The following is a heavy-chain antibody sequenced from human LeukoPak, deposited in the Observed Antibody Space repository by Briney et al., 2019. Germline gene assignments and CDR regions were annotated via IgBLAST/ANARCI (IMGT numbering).Heavy chain of an antibody. V-gene: IGHV3-21*01. Sequence: GGSLRLSCVASEFTFSSYNMNWVRQAPGKGLQWVSSITSSSSSIYYADSVKGRFTISRDNAKNSLYLQMNSLRAEDTAVYYCARVVPHYYAMDVWGQGTTVTVSS. J-gene: IGHJ6*02. D-gene: IGHD3-10*01. CDR2: ITSSSSSI. CDR1: EFTFSSYN. CDR3: ARVVPHYYAMDV.